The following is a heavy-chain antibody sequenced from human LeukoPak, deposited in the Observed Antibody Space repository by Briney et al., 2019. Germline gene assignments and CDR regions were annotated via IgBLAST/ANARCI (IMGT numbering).Heavy chain of an antibody. J-gene: IGHJ3*02. D-gene: IGHD6-13*01. CDR3: VIREGIPPNDAFDI. CDR1: GFTLRNYA. CDR2: ISSSGSTI. V-gene: IGHV3-11*04. Sequence: PGGSLRLSCAASGFTLRNYAMSWVRQAPGKGLEWVSYISSSGSTIYYADSVKGRFTISRDNAKNSLYLQMNSLRAEDTAVSYCVIREGIPPNDAFDIWGQGTMVTVSS.